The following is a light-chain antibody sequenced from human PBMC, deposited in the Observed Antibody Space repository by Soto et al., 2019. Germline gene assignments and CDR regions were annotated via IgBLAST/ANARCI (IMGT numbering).Light chain of an antibody. CDR1: QSVSSS. CDR2: GAS. J-gene: IGKJ1*01. CDR3: QQYGSSRT. V-gene: IGKV3-20*01. Sequence: MVLTKFPCTLSFSRGERATLSCMASQSVSSSLAWYQQKPGQAPRLLIYGASSRATGIPDRFSGSGSGPDFTLTSSRLEAEDCAVYFCQQYGSSRTFGQGGKVDIK.